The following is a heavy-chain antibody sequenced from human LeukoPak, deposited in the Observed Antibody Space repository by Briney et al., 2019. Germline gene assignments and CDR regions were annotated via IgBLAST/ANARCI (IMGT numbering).Heavy chain of an antibody. CDR1: GFTLSSYE. CDR3: AELGITMIGGV. D-gene: IGHD3-10*02. Sequence: GCLRLSWAASGFTLSSYEMNWVRQAPGKGLGWDSYISSSGRTIYYTDFEKGRFTTSRDNAKQSPYLQMNCLRTEHTAVYYFAELGITMIGGVWGKGTTVTISS. V-gene: IGHV3-48*03. CDR2: ISSSGRTI. J-gene: IGHJ6*04.